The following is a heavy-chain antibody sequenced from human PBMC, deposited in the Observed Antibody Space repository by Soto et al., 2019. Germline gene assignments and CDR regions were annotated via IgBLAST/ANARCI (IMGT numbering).Heavy chain of an antibody. CDR1: GFTFSSYV. V-gene: IGHV3-33*01. J-gene: IGHJ4*02. Sequence: EGSLRLSCAASGFTFSSYVMHWVRQAPGKGLEWVAVIWYDGSNKYYADSVKGRFTISRDNSKNTMYLQMNSLRAEDTAVYYCARAGGGSSFDYWGQGTLVTVSS. CDR2: IWYDGSNK. D-gene: IGHD3-16*01. CDR3: ARAGGGSSFDY.